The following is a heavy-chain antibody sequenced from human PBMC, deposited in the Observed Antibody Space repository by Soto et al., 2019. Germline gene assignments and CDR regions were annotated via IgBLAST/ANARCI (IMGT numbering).Heavy chain of an antibody. Sequence: SETLSLTCAVYGGSFSGYYWSWIRQPPGKGLEWIGEINHSGSTNYNPSLRSRVTISVDTSKNQFSLKLSSVTAADTAVYYCARVVLVRGVIIMHYYCYYGMDVWGQGTTVTVSS. J-gene: IGHJ6*02. D-gene: IGHD3-10*01. V-gene: IGHV4-34*01. CDR3: ARVVLVRGVIIMHYYCYYGMDV. CDR1: GGSFSGYY. CDR2: INHSGST.